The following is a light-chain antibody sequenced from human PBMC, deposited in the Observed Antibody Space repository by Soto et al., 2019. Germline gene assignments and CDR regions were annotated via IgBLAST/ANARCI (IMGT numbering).Light chain of an antibody. CDR3: QQYNNWPGT. J-gene: IGKJ2*01. V-gene: IGKV3-15*01. CDR2: GAS. Sequence: EIVMTQSPATLSVSPGERATLSCRASQSVSSNLAWYQQKPGQAPRLLIYGASTRATGIPARFSGSGSGTEXTXXXXXXXXXDFAVYYCQQYNNWPGTFGQGTKLEIK. CDR1: QSVSSN.